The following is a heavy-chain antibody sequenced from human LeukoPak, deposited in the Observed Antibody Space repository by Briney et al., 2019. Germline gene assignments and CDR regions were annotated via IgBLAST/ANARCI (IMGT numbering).Heavy chain of an antibody. CDR1: GGSISSYY. CDR3: ARITGGPYNWFDP. Sequence: SETLSLTCTVSGGSISSYYWSWIRQPPGKGLEWIGYIYYSGSTNYNPSLKRRVTISVDTSKNQFSLKLSSVTAADTAVYYCARITGGPYNWFDPWGQGTLVTVSS. V-gene: IGHV4-59*08. D-gene: IGHD1-14*01. J-gene: IGHJ5*02. CDR2: IYYSGST.